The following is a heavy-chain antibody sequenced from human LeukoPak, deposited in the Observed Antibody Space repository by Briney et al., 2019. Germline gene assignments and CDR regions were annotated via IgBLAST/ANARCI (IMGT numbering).Heavy chain of an antibody. CDR3: ARQALRYCSGGSCSHRHFDY. CDR2: IYPGDSDT. V-gene: IGHV5-51*01. D-gene: IGHD2-15*01. Sequence: GESLKISCKGSGYSFTSYWIGWVRQMPGKGLEWMGIIYPGDSDTRYSPSFQGQVTISADKSISAAYLQWSSLKASDTAMYYCARQALRYCSGGSCSHRHFDYWGQGTLVTVSS. CDR1: GYSFTSYW. J-gene: IGHJ4*02.